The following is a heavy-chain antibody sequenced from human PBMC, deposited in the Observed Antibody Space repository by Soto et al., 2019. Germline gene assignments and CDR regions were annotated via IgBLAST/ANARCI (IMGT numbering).Heavy chain of an antibody. CDR2: INHSGST. Sequence: SETLSLTCAVYGGSFSGYYWSWIRQPPGKGLEWIGEINHSGSTNYNPSFKSRVTISVDTSKNQFSLKLSSLTAADTAVYYCASWEEGFDYWGQGTLVTVSS. CDR1: GGSFSGYY. V-gene: IGHV4-34*01. CDR3: ASWEEGFDY. J-gene: IGHJ4*02. D-gene: IGHD1-26*01.